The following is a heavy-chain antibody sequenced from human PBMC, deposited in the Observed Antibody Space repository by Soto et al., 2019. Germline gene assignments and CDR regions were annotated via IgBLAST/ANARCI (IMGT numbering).Heavy chain of an antibody. J-gene: IGHJ4*02. CDR2: MYKTGST. Sequence: PSETLSLTCTVSGGSISGYYWSWIRQPPGKGLEWIGYMYKTGSTVYNPSFKSRVTISVDTSKNQFSLKLNSVTAADTAVYYCARHAPGGPFDYWGQGILVTVSS. CDR3: ARHAPGGPFDY. D-gene: IGHD2-2*01. V-gene: IGHV4-59*01. CDR1: GGSISGYY.